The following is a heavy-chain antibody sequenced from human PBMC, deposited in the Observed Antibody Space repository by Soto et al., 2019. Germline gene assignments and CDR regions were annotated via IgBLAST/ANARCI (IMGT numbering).Heavy chain of an antibody. V-gene: IGHV4-39*01. CDR1: GGSISSSSYY. D-gene: IGHD3-10*01. CDR3: ARRGYYGSGSHYYFDY. Sequence: SDTLSLTCTVSGGSISSSSYYWGWIRQPPGKGLEWIGSIYYSGSTYYNPSLKSRVTISVDTSKNQFSLKLSSVTAADTAVYYCARRGYYGSGSHYYFDYWGQGTLVTVSS. CDR2: IYYSGST. J-gene: IGHJ4*02.